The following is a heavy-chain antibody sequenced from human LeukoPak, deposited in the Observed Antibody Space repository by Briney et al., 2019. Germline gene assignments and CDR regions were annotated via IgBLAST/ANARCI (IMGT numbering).Heavy chain of an antibody. V-gene: IGHV2-5*01. Sequence: SGPTLVNPTQTLTLTCTFSGFSLSTSGVGVGWIRQPPGKALEWLALTYWNDDNRYSPSLKRRLTITKDTSKNQVVLTMTNMDPVDTATYYCAHYGDYRFLYYFDYWGQGTLVTVSS. CDR3: AHYGDYRFLYYFDY. CDR1: GFSLSTSGVG. CDR2: TYWNDDN. D-gene: IGHD4-17*01. J-gene: IGHJ4*02.